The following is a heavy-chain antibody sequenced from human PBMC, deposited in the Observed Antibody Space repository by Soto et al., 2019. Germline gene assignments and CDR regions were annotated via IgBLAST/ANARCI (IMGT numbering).Heavy chain of an antibody. CDR3: ATGQNFYDSSAYYHR. CDR1: GFTFSDYY. J-gene: IGHJ4*02. Sequence: QVQLVESGGGLVKPGGSLRLSCAASGFTFSDYYMSWIRQAPGKGLEWVSFISSSSSYTNYADSVKARFTISTDNAKNSLSLQMTSLRAEDTAVYYCATGQNFYDSSAYYHRWGQGTLVTVSS. V-gene: IGHV3-11*05. D-gene: IGHD3-22*01. CDR2: ISSSSSYT.